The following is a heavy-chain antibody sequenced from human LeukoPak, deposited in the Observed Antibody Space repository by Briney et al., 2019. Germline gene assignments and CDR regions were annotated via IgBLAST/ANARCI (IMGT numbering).Heavy chain of an antibody. V-gene: IGHV4-59*08. Sequence: SETLSLTCTVSGGSISSYYWSWIRQPPGKGLEWIGYIYYSGSTNYNPSLKSRVTISVDTSKNQFSLKLSSVTAADTAVYYCARHGATVNTEGDYYYYYYGMDVWGQGTTVTVSS. CDR3: ARHGATVNTEGDYYYYYYGMDV. J-gene: IGHJ6*02. CDR2: IYYSGST. CDR1: GGSISSYY. D-gene: IGHD4-17*01.